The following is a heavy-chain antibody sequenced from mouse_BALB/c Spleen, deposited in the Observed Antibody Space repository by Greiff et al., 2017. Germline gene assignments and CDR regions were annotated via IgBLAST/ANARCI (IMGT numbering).Heavy chain of an antibody. Sequence: EVMLVESGGGLVPPGGSRKLSCAASGFTFSSFGMHWVRQAPEKGLEWVAYISSGSSTIYYADTVKGRFTISRDNPKNTLFLQMTSLRSEDTAMYYCARGNYGPGVSFAYWGQGTLVTVSA. J-gene: IGHJ3*01. CDR1: GFTFSSFG. V-gene: IGHV5-17*02. CDR3: ARGNYGPGVSFAY. D-gene: IGHD1-1*02. CDR2: ISSGSSTI.